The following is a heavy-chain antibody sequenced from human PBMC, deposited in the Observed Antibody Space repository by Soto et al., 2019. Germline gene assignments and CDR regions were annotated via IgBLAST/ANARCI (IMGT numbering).Heavy chain of an antibody. J-gene: IGHJ5*01. V-gene: IGHV3-30*03. Sequence: QVQLVESGGGVVQPGRSLRLTCAASGFTFSSNGMHWVRQPPGKGLEWVALIAYDGSKTYYGDSVRGRFTISRDNSENTLFLQMTRLRAADTAVYYCARWVGGSMFDNSGKYDSWGQGTLVTVSS. D-gene: IGHD3-22*01. CDR3: ARWVGGSMFDNSGKYDS. CDR2: IAYDGSKT. CDR1: GFTFSSNG.